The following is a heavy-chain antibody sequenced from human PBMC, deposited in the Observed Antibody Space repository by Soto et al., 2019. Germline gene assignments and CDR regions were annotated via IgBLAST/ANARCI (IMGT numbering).Heavy chain of an antibody. V-gene: IGHV4-39*01. CDR2: IYYSGST. D-gene: IGHD3-10*01. Sequence: SDTLSLTCTDSGGSISSSSYYWGWIRQPPGKGLEWIGSIYYSGSTYYNPSLKSRVTISVDTSKNQFSLKLSSVTAADTAVYYCAGSGSYYILYYYGMDVWGQGTTVTVS. CDR3: AGSGSYYILYYYGMDV. J-gene: IGHJ6*02. CDR1: GGSISSSSYY.